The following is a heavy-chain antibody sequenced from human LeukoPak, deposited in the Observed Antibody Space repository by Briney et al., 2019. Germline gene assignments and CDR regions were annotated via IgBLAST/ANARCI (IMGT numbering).Heavy chain of an antibody. CDR3: ARHEGIAVAGPTPLFDY. CDR2: MNPNSGNT. Sequence: GGSVKVSCKASGYTFTSYDINWVRQATGQGLEWMGWMNPNSGNTGYAQKFQGRVTITADKSTSTAYMELSSLRSEDTAVYYCARHEGIAVAGPTPLFDYWGQGTLVTVSS. D-gene: IGHD6-19*01. V-gene: IGHV1-8*01. CDR1: GYTFTSYD. J-gene: IGHJ4*02.